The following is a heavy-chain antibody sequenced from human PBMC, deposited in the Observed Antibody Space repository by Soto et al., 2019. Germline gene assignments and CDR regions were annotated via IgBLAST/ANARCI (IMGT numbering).Heavy chain of an antibody. CDR3: TRAIRLSGDAFDI. CDR1: GFTLSDYP. J-gene: IGHJ3*02. CDR2: IRTAAYGETT. D-gene: IGHD3-3*01. V-gene: IGHV3-49*03. Sequence: EVQLVESGGGLVQPGRSPRLSCTASGFTLSDYPMSWFRQAPGKGLEWVAYIRTAAYGETTEYAASVKDRFTISRDDSESIASLQMNSLKTEDTAVYYCTRAIRLSGDAFDIWGQGTMVTVSS.